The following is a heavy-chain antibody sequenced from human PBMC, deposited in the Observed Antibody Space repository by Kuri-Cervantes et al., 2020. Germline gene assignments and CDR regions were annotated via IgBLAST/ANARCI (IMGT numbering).Heavy chain of an antibody. CDR1: GGSFGGYY. CDR2: INHSGST. V-gene: IGHV4-34*01. D-gene: IGHD3-22*01. Sequence: SETLSLTCAVYGGSFGGYYWSWIRQPPGKGLEWIGEINHSGSTNYNPSLKSRVTISVDTSKNQFSLKLSSVTAADTAVYYCARDSQYYYDSSGSDAFDIWGQGTMVTVSS. J-gene: IGHJ3*02. CDR3: ARDSQYYYDSSGSDAFDI.